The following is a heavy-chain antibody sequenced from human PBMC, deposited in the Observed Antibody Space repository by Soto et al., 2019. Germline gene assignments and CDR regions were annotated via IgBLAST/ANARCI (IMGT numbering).Heavy chain of an antibody. Sequence: QVQLQESGPGLVNPSQTLSLTCTVSGGSISSGGYYWSWIRQHPGKGLEWIGYIYYSGSTDYNPSLKSRVTISVDTSKNQFSLKLSSVTAADTAVYYCARERTGDPTFFDYWGQGTLVTVSS. V-gene: IGHV4-31*03. J-gene: IGHJ4*02. CDR1: GGSISSGGYY. CDR3: ARERTGDPTFFDY. CDR2: IYYSGST. D-gene: IGHD1-1*01.